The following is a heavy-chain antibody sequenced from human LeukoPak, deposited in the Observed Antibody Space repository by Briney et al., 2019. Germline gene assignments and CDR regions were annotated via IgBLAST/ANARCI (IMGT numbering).Heavy chain of an antibody. J-gene: IGHJ4*02. D-gene: IGHD3-22*01. CDR2: ISGSGGST. CDR3: AKTYYDSSGYYPTLYFDY. Sequence: VGSLRLSCAASGFTFSSYWMSWVRQAPGKGLEWVSAISGSGGSTYYADSVKGRFTISRDNSKNTLYLQMNSLRAEDTAVYYCAKTYYDSSGYYPTLYFDYWGQGTLVTVSS. V-gene: IGHV3-23*01. CDR1: GFTFSSYW.